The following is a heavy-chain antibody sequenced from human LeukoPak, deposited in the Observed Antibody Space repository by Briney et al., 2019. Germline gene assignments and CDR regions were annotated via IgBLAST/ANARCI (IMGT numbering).Heavy chain of an antibody. D-gene: IGHD6-19*01. CDR2: IIPILGIA. J-gene: IGHJ4*02. CDR3: AREEVAVAAPFDY. CDR1: GGTCSSYA. V-gene: IGHV1-69*04. Sequence: GSSVKVSCKASGGTCSSYAISWVRQAPGQGLEWMGRIIPILGIANYAQKFQGRVTITADKSTSTAYMELSSLRSEDTAVYYCAREEVAVAAPFDYWGQGTLVTVSS.